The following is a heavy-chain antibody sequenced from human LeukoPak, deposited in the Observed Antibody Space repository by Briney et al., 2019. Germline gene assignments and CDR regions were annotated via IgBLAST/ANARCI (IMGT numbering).Heavy chain of an antibody. CDR1: GYTFTSYD. D-gene: IGHD2-15*01. Sequence: GASVKVSCKASGYTFTSYDINWVRQATGQGLEWMGWMNPNGGNTGYAQKFQGRVTMTRNTSISTAYMELSSLRSEDTAVYYCARAGYCSGGSCYPSIYNWFDPWGQGTLVTVSS. CDR3: ARAGYCSGGSCYPSIYNWFDP. V-gene: IGHV1-8*01. J-gene: IGHJ5*02. CDR2: MNPNGGNT.